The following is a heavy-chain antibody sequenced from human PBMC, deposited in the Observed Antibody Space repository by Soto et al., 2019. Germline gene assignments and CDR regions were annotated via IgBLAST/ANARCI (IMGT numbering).Heavy chain of an antibody. CDR2: FDPEDGET. J-gene: IGHJ3*02. CDR1: GYTLTELS. D-gene: IGHD2-15*01. Sequence: ASVKVSCKVSGYTLTELSIHWVRQAPGKGLEWMGGFDPEDGETIYAQKFQGRVTMTEDTSTDTAYMELSSLRSEDTAVYYCATDGPDIVVVVAGRGAFDIWGQGTMVTVSS. CDR3: ATDGPDIVVVVAGRGAFDI. V-gene: IGHV1-24*01.